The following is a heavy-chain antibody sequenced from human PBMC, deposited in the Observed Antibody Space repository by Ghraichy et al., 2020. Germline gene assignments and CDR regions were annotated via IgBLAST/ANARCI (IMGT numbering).Heavy chain of an antibody. Sequence: ETLSLTCTVSGGSLSSYYWSWIRQSPGKALEWIAYIYDSGTTNYNPSLQSRVSISIDMSESQFSLKLSSLTSADTAVYYCAREGKDGYNYFDYWGQGTLVTVSS. CDR1: GGSLSSYY. CDR3: AREGKDGYNYFDY. J-gene: IGHJ4*02. D-gene: IGHD5-24*01. V-gene: IGHV4-59*01. CDR2: IYDSGTT.